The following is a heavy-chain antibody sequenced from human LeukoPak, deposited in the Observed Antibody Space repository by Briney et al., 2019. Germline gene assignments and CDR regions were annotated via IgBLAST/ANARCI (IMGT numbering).Heavy chain of an antibody. CDR3: ARTSDYGNYAENWFDP. CDR1: GVSVSNTLYY. V-gene: IGHV4-39*01. J-gene: IGHJ5*02. D-gene: IGHD4-11*01. Sequence: PSETLSLTCSVSGVSVSNTLYYWGWIRQPPGKGLEWIGTIYYSGSTYYTPSLKSRLTISVDTSENQLSLRLSSVTAADTAVYYCARTSDYGNYAENWFDPWGQGTLVTVSS. CDR2: IYYSGST.